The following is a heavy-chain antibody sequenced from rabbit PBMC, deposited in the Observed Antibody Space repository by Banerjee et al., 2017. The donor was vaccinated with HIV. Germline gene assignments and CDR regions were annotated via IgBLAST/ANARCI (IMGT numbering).Heavy chain of an antibody. V-gene: IGHV1S40*01. Sequence: QSLEESGGDLVKPGASLTLTCTASGLPFSGDYYMCWVRQAPGKGLEWIACIYAGDGSTDYASWAKGRFTISKTSSTTVTLQMTSLTAADTATYFCARWDTDGYVANLWGPGTLVTVS. CDR1: GLPFSGDYY. CDR2: IYAGDGST. J-gene: IGHJ4*01. CDR3: ARWDTDGYVANL. D-gene: IGHD6-1*01.